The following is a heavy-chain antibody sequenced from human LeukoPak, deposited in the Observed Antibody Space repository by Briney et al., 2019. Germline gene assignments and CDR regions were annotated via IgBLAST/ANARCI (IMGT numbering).Heavy chain of an antibody. CDR3: AREPGSDYVWGSYSPNALDY. D-gene: IGHD3-16*01. CDR2: ISGSGGST. V-gene: IGHV3-23*01. CDR1: GFTFSSYA. Sequence: GGSLRLSCAASGFTFSSYAMSWVRQAPGKGLEWVSAISGSGGSTYYADSVKGRFTISRDNSKNTLYLQMNSLIAGDTAVYNCAREPGSDYVWGSYSPNALDYWGQGTLVTVSS. J-gene: IGHJ4*02.